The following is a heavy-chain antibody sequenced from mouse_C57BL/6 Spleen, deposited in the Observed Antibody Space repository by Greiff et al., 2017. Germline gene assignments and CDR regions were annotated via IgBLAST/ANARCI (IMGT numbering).Heavy chain of an antibody. CDR3: ARSDPYYAMDY. CDR2: INPNNGGT. CDR1: GYTFTDYY. Sequence: VQLQQSGPELVKPGASVKISCKASGYTFTDYYMNWVKQSHGKSLEWIGDINPNNGGTSYNQKFKGKATLTVDKSSSTAYMELRSLTSEDSAVYYCARSDPYYAMDYWGQGTSVTVSS. V-gene: IGHV1-26*01. J-gene: IGHJ4*01.